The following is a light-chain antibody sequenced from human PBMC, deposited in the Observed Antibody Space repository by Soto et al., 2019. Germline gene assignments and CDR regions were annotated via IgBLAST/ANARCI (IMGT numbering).Light chain of an antibody. CDR1: QDISNY. V-gene: IGKV1-33*01. Sequence: DIRMTQSPSSLSASVGDRVTITCQASQDISNYLNWYQQKPGKAPKLLIYDASNLETGVPSRFSGSGSGTDFTFTISSLQPEDIATYYCQQYDNLEAYTFGQGTKLEIK. CDR2: DAS. CDR3: QQYDNLEAYT. J-gene: IGKJ2*01.